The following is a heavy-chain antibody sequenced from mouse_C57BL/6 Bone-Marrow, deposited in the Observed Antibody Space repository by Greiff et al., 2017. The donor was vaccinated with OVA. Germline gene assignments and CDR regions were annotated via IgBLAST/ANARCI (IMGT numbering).Heavy chain of an antibody. CDR1: GFSLTSYG. V-gene: IGHV2-2*01. D-gene: IGHD1-1*01. CDR3: ARNYYGSPLYAMDY. CDR2: IWSVGST. Sequence: QVQLQQSGPGLVQPSQCLSITCTVSGFSLTSYGVHWVRQSPGKGLEWLGVIWSVGSTDYNAAFISRLSISKDNSKSQVFFMMNSLQADDTAIYYCARNYYGSPLYAMDYWGQGTSVTVSS. J-gene: IGHJ4*01.